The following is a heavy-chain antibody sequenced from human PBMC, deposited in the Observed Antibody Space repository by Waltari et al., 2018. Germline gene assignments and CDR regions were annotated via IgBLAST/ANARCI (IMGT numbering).Heavy chain of an antibody. CDR2: TRNKENSYST. J-gene: IGHJ6*02. Sequence: EVPLAASGGDLVHPGWSLRLPCPGPDVTFSDQYIDGVRQAPGKRLEWLGLTRNKENSYSTVYAASVKGRFTISRDDSKNLAYLQMNSLRIEDTAIYYCVRSYTASPMDVWGQGTTVTVSS. CDR3: VRSYTASPMDV. CDR1: DVTFSDQY. D-gene: IGHD2-2*02. V-gene: IGHV3-72*01.